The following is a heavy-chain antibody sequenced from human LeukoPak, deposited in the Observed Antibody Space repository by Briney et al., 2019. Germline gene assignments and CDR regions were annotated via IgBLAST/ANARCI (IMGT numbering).Heavy chain of an antibody. V-gene: IGHV1-18*01. J-gene: IGHJ4*02. CDR1: DYTFTSYG. Sequence: GASVKVSCKASDYTFTSYGISWVRQAPGQGLEWMEWISPYSDNTNYAQNLQGRVTMITDTSTSTAYMELRSLTSDDTAMYYCARGGPFSIAAARVYYFDYWGQGTLVTVSS. CDR3: ARGGPFSIAAARVYYFDY. CDR2: ISPYSDNT. D-gene: IGHD6-13*01.